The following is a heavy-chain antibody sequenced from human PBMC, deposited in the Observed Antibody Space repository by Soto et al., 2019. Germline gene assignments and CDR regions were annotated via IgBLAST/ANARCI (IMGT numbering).Heavy chain of an antibody. CDR3: ARNGYSSSWYDAFDI. J-gene: IGHJ3*02. CDR2: ISSSSSTI. CDR1: GFTFSSYS. D-gene: IGHD6-13*01. Sequence: TWGSLRLCCAASGFTFSSYSMNWVRQAPGKGLEWVSYISSSSSTIYYADSVKGRFTISRDNAKNSLYLQMNSLRAEDTAVYYCARNGYSSSWYDAFDIWGQGTMVTVSS. V-gene: IGHV3-48*01.